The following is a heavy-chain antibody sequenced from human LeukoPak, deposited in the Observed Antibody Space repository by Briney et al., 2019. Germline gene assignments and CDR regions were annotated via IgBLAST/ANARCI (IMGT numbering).Heavy chain of an antibody. CDR2: ISAYNGNT. Sequence: ASVKVSCKASGYTFTSYGISWVRQAPGQGLEWMGWISAYNGNTNYAQKLQGRVTMTRDTSTSTVYMELSSLRSEDTAVYYCARVESSGYNLDYWGQATMVTVAS. D-gene: IGHD3-22*01. V-gene: IGHV1-18*01. CDR3: ARVESSGYNLDY. CDR1: GYTFTSYG. J-gene: IGHJ4*02.